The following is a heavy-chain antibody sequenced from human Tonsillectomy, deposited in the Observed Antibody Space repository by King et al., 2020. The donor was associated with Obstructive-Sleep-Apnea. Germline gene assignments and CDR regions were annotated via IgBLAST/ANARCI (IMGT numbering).Heavy chain of an antibody. Sequence: QLVQSGAEVKKPGASVKVSCKASGYTFTSFDIIWVRQATGQGLEWMGCMNPNRGNTGYAQKFQGRVTMTRKTSISTAYMELSSLRSEDTAMYYCARGRLWWPNHYWGQGTLVTVSS. D-gene: IGHD2-21*01. V-gene: IGHV1-8*01. J-gene: IGHJ4*02. CDR3: ARGRLWWPNHY. CDR2: MNPNRGNT. CDR1: GYTFTSFD.